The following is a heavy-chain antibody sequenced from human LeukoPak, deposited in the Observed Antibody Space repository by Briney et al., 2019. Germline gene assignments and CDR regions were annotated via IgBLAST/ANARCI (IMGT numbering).Heavy chain of an antibody. Sequence: ASETLSLTCTVSGGSISSSSYYWGWIRQPPGKGLEWIGSIYYSGSTYYNPSLKSRVTISVDTSKNQFSLKLSSVTAADTAVYYCARALFGAPDMDVWGKGTTVTVSS. J-gene: IGHJ6*03. CDR3: ARALFGAPDMDV. CDR2: IYYSGST. D-gene: IGHD3-3*01. V-gene: IGHV4-39*07. CDR1: GGSISSSSYY.